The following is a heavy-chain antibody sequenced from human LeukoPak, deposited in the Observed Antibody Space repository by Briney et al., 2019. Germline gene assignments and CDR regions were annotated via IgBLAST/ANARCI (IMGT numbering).Heavy chain of an antibody. CDR3: ARDSGGDYVWGSWFDP. D-gene: IGHD3-16*01. V-gene: IGHV4-4*02. CDR2: IYHSGST. J-gene: IGHJ5*02. CDR1: GGSISSSNW. Sequence: TSETLSLTCAVSGGSISSSNWWSWVRQPPGKGLEWIGEIYHSGSTNYNPSLKSRVTISVDKSKNQFSLKLSSVTAADTAVYYCARDSGGDYVWGSWFDPWGQGTLVTVSS.